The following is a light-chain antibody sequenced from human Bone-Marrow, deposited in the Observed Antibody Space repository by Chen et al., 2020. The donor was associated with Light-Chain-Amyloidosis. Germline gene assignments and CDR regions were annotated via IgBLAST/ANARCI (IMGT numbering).Light chain of an antibody. CDR3: QSDRGSSQAV. V-gene: IGLV6-57*01. Sequence: NFMLTQPHSVSESPGKTVIISCTRSSGSIATNYVQWYQQRPGSSPTTVIYEDDQRPSGVPDRCSGSMDRSSISASLASSGLKPEDEAGDYCQSDRGSSQAVFGGGTKLTVL. CDR1: SGSIATNY. CDR2: EDD. J-gene: IGLJ3*02.